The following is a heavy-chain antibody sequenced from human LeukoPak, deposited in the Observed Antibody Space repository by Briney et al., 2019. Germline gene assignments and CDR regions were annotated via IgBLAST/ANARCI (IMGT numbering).Heavy chain of an antibody. D-gene: IGHD3-22*01. V-gene: IGHV3-48*02. CDR1: GFTFSSSS. J-gene: IGHJ4*02. CDR3: ARGPYSYDSSGYYYKYY. Sequence: GGSLRLSCVASGFTFSSSSMSWVRQAPGKGLEWVSYISSSSSTIYYADSVKGRFTISRDNAKNSLYLQMNSLRDEDTAVYYCARGPYSYDSSGYYYKYYWGQGTLVTVSS. CDR2: ISSSSSTI.